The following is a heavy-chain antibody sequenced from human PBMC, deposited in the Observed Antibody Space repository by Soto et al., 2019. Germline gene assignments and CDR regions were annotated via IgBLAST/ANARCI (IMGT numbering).Heavy chain of an antibody. V-gene: IGHV1-18*01. Sequence: QVQLVQSGPEVKKPGASVKVSCKASGYTFTTYGISWVRQAPGQGLEWMGWISGYNGNTNYAQKLQGRVTMTTDTSTSTAYMEVRSLRSDDTAVYYWAIYQWIQKAKEFDYWGQGTLVTVSS. CDR1: GYTFTTYG. D-gene: IGHD5-18*01. CDR3: AIYQWIQKAKEFDY. J-gene: IGHJ4*02. CDR2: ISGYNGNT.